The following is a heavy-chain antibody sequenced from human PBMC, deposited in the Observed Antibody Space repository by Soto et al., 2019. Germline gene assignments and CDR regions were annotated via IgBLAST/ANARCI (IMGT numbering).Heavy chain of an antibody. J-gene: IGHJ5*02. V-gene: IGHV4-39*01. CDR2: IYYSGST. Sequence: SETLSLTCTVSGGSISSSSYYWGWLRQPPGKGLEWIGSIYYSGSTYYNPSLKSRVTISVDTSKNQLSLKLSSVTAADTTVYYCACNDHRCLKQQPFNCSDPWGQGTLVTVSS. CDR3: ACNDHRCLKQQPFNCSDP. CDR1: GGSISSSSYY. D-gene: IGHD6-13*01.